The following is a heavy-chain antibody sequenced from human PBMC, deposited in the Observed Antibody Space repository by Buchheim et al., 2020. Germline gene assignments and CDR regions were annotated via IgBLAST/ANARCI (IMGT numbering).Heavy chain of an antibody. CDR2: IIPIFGTG. CDR1: GGTFSSHA. V-gene: IGHV1-69*01. J-gene: IGHJ4*02. D-gene: IGHD3-10*01. Sequence: QVQLVQSGAEVKKPGSSVKVSCKASGGTFSSHAINWVRQAPGQGLEWMGGIIPIFGTGNYAQKFLGRVTITADESTSTASMDLSLRRSEDTAVYYCATGTGSGSLLPEPFDYWGQGTL. CDR3: ATGTGSGSLLPEPFDY.